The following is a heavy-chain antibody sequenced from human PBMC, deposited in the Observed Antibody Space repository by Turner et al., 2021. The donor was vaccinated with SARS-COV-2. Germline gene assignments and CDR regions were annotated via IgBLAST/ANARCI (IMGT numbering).Heavy chain of an antibody. CDR2: IEHSGNT. D-gene: IGHD6-13*01. Sequence: VLLRESGPGLERPSEPPSPNCNVNYIGSYLWGWIRQLPGKPLEWIGNIEHSGNTSYNPSLKSRVTISMDTSQNQISLKLRSVTAADTGVYFCARSGDSWPHDFWGPGTLVTVSS. CDR3: ARSGDSWPHDF. V-gene: IGHV4-59*01. J-gene: IGHJ4*02. CDR1: YIGSYL.